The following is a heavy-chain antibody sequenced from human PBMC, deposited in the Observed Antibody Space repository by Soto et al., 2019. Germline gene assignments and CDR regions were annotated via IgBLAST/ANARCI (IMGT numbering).Heavy chain of an antibody. D-gene: IGHD3-9*01. V-gene: IGHV3-66*01. CDR1: GFTVSSNY. J-gene: IGHJ3*02. CDR2: IYSGGST. Sequence: EVQLGESGGGLVQPGGSLRLSCAASGFTVSSNYMSWVRQAPGKGLEWVSVIYSGGSTYYADSVKGRFTISRDNSKNTLYLQMTRLGSEDTAVYYCARDATYDILTGTDAFDIWGQGTMVTVS. CDR3: ARDATYDILTGTDAFDI.